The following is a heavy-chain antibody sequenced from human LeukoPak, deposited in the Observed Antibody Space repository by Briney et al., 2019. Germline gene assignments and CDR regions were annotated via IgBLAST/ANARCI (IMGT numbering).Heavy chain of an antibody. Sequence: GGSLRLSCAASKFTFSSYWMHWVRQAPGKGLEWVANIKQDGSEKYYADSVRGRFTISRDNAKNTLYLQMNTLRVEDTAVYYCTRDLMDYDVSTGLHHYYMDVWGQGTTVTVSS. CDR2: IKQDGSEK. CDR1: KFTFSSYW. CDR3: TRDLMDYDVSTGLHHYYMDV. D-gene: IGHD3-9*01. V-gene: IGHV3-7*01. J-gene: IGHJ6*02.